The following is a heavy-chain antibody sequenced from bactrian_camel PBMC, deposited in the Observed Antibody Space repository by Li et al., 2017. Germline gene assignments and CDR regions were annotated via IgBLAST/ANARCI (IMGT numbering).Heavy chain of an antibody. CDR2: IGAGSDFT. Sequence: HVQLVESGGGSVEAGGSLRLSCVYSGVIYSTNYMAWFRQAPGQEREGVAVIGAGSDFTNYADSVKGRFTISLDDAKNTVFLQMDTLTPDDTAIYSCALGHKRPHKVPGGRWGDESDYLYWGQGTQVTVSS. CDR1: GVIYSTNY. D-gene: IGHD2*01. CDR3: ALGHKRPHKVPGGRWGDESDYLY. J-gene: IGHJ4*01. V-gene: IGHV3S53*01.